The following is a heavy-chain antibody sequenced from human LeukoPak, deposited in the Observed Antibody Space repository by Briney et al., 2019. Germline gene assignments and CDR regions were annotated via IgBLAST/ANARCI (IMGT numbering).Heavy chain of an antibody. CDR3: ASTGGYCSGGSCYKDY. Sequence: SETLSLTCTVSGGSISSYYWSWIRQPPGKGLEWIGYIYYSGSTYYNPSLKSRVTISVDTSKNQFSLKLSSVTAADTAVYYCASTGGYCSGGSCYKDYWGQGTLVTVSS. D-gene: IGHD2-15*01. CDR1: GGSISSYY. V-gene: IGHV4-59*06. CDR2: IYYSGST. J-gene: IGHJ4*02.